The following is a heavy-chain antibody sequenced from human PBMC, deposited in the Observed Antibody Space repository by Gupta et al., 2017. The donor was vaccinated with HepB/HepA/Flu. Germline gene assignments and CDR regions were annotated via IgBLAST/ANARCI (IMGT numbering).Heavy chain of an antibody. CDR3: AKDLRGSYRYRDGMDV. V-gene: IGHV3-43*02. Sequence: EVQLVESGGGVVQPGGSLRLSCAASGFTFDDYAMHWVRQAPGKGLEWVSLISGDGGSTYYADSVNGRFTISRDNSKNALYLQMNSLRTEETALYYCAKDLRGSYRYRDGMDVWGQGTTVTVSS. CDR1: GFTFDDYA. J-gene: IGHJ6*02. CDR2: ISGDGGST. D-gene: IGHD3-16*02.